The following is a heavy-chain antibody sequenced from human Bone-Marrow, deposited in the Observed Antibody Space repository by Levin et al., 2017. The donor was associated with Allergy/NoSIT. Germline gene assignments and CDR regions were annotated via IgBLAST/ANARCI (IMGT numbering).Heavy chain of an antibody. CDR3: ARLDYGDFARSWYGMDV. V-gene: IGHV4-30-2*03. D-gene: IGHD4-17*01. CDR1: GGSISSGGYS. J-gene: IGHJ6*02. Sequence: SQTLSLTCGVSGGSISSGGYSWSWSWIRQPPGKGLEWIGTIYYTGSTYYNPSLQSPVTISVDTSKNQFSLKVTSVTAADTAMYYCARLDYGDFARSWYGMDVWGQGTTVTVSS. CDR2: IYYTGST.